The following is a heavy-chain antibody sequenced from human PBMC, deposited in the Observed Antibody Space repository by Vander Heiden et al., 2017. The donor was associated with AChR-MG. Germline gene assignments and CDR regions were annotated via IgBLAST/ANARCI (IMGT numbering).Heavy chain of an antibody. J-gene: IGHJ4*02. CDR3: AKPPRYCSGGSCWSGFDY. D-gene: IGHD2-15*01. CDR2: ISYDGSNK. Sequence: QVQLVESGGGVVQPGRSLRLSCAASGFTFSSYGMHWVRQAPGKGLEWVAVISYDGSNKYYADSVKGRFTISRDNSKNTLYLLMNSLRAEDTAVYYCAKPPRYCSGGSCWSGFDYWGQGTLVTVAS. V-gene: IGHV3-30*18. CDR1: GFTFSSYG.